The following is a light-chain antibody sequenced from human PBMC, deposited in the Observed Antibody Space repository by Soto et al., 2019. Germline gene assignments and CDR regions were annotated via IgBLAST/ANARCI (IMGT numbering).Light chain of an antibody. CDR2: DVS. Sequence: QSVLTQPRSVSGSPGQSVTISCTGTTSNVGTYNYVSWYQQHPSKAPKLMIYDVSKRPSGVPDRFSGSKSGNTASLTISGLQAEDEADYYCCSYAGTYTPVVFGGGTKLTVL. J-gene: IGLJ2*01. CDR1: TSNVGTYNY. V-gene: IGLV2-11*01. CDR3: CSYAGTYTPVV.